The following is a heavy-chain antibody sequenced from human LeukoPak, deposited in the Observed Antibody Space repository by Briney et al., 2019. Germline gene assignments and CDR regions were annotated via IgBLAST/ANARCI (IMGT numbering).Heavy chain of an antibody. CDR1: GGSISRSGYN. J-gene: IGHJ4*02. CDR3: ARRARGRSGSRRYFDY. Sequence: SETLSLTCTVSGGSISRSGYNWGWIRQPPGKGLEWIGSIYYSGSTYYNPSLKSRVTISVDTSKNQFSLKLSSVTATDTAVYYCARRARGRSGSRRYFDYWGQGTLVTVSS. V-gene: IGHV4-39*01. CDR2: IYYSGST. D-gene: IGHD3-10*01.